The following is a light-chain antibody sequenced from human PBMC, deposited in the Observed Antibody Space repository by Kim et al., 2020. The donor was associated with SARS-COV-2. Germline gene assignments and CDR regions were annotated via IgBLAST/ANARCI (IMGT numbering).Light chain of an antibody. J-gene: IGLJ2*01. CDR2: PKN. CDR3: KSRDTSGDRLV. Sequence: SELTQDPAVSVALGQTVRITCQGDSLRTYYASWYQQKPGQAPALVIYPKNNRPSGIPDRFSGSSSGNTASLTITGAQAEDEADYYCKSRDTSGDRLVFGGGTQLTVL. V-gene: IGLV3-19*01. CDR1: SLRTYY.